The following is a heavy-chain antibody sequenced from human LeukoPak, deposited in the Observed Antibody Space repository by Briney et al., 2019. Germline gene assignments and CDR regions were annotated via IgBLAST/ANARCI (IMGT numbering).Heavy chain of an antibody. J-gene: IGHJ4*02. CDR3: ARDSFGGGSYYFDY. Sequence: ASVKVSCKASGYTFTGYYMHWVRQAPGQGLEWMGWINPNSGGTSYAQKFQGRVTMTRDTSISTAYMELSRLRSDDTAVYYCARDSFGGGSYYFDYWGQGTLVTVSS. D-gene: IGHD2-15*01. CDR2: INPNSGGT. CDR1: GYTFTGYY. V-gene: IGHV1-2*02.